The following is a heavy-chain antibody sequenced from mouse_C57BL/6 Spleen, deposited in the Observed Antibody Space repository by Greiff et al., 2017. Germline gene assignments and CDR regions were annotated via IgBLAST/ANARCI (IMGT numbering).Heavy chain of an antibody. Sequence: EVMLVESGGGLVKPGGSLKLSCAASGFTFSDYGMHWVRQAPEKGLEWVAYISSGSSTIYYADPVKGRFTISRDNATNTLFLQMTSLRSEDTAMYYCARLGYYGSSRYFDVWGTGTTVTVSS. J-gene: IGHJ1*03. CDR1: GFTFSDYG. D-gene: IGHD1-1*01. V-gene: IGHV5-17*01. CDR3: ARLGYYGSSRYFDV. CDR2: ISSGSSTI.